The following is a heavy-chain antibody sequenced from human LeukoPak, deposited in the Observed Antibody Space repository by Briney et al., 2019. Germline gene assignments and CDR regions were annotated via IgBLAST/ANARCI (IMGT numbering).Heavy chain of an antibody. V-gene: IGHV4-59*12. CDR1: GGSISSYY. Sequence: SETLSLTCTVSGGSISSYYWSWIRQPPGKGLEWIGYIYYSGSTYYNPSLKSRVTISVDTSKNQFSLKLSSVTAADTAVYYCARGMGDYDILTGYYPPPVAYWGQGTLVTVSS. J-gene: IGHJ4*02. CDR2: IYYSGST. D-gene: IGHD3-9*01. CDR3: ARGMGDYDILTGYYPPPVAY.